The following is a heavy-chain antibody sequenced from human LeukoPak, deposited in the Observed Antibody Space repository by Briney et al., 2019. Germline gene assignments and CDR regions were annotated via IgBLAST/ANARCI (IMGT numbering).Heavy chain of an antibody. CDR2: IKQDGSEK. V-gene: IGHV3-7*01. J-gene: IGHJ4*02. D-gene: IGHD4-23*01. Sequence: GGSLRLSCAASGFTFSSYGMHWVRQAPGKGLEWVANIKQDGSEKYYVDSVKGRFTISRDNAKNSLYLQMNSLRAEDTAVYYCAKLLSNSGRFLYWGQGTLVTVSS. CDR1: GFTFSSYG. CDR3: AKLLSNSGRFLY.